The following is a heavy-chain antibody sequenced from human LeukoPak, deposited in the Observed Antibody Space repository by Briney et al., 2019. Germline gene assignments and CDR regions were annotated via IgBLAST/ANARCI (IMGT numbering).Heavy chain of an antibody. CDR1: GFTFSMYS. CDR2: ISGYSSTI. J-gene: IGHJ4*02. CDR3: ARDLSGSYPFDY. V-gene: IGHV3-48*02. Sequence: GGSLRLSYAASGFTFSMYSMNWVRQAPGKGLEWVSYISGYSSTIHYEDSVKGRFTISRDNAKNSLYLQMNSLRDEDTAVYYCARDLSGSYPFDYWGQGTLVTVSS. D-gene: IGHD1-26*01.